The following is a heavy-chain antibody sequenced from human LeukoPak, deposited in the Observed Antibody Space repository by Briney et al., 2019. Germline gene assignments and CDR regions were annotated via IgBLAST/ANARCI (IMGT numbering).Heavy chain of an antibody. V-gene: IGHV4-59*01. Sequence: SETLSLTCTVSGGSISSYYWSWIRQPPGKGLEWIGYIYYSGSTNYNPSLKSRVTISVDTSKNQFSLKLSSVTAADTAVYYCARERYGEGLCYWGQGTLVTVSS. J-gene: IGHJ4*02. D-gene: IGHD4-17*01. CDR3: ARERYGEGLCY. CDR2: IYYSGST. CDR1: GGSISSYY.